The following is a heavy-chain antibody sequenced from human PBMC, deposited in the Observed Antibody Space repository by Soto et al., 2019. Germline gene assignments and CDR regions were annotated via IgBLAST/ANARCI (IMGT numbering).Heavy chain of an antibody. CDR2: TYYRSKWYN. Sequence: PSQTLSLTCAISGDSVSSNSAALNWIRQFPSRGLEWLGRTYYRSKWYNDYAVSVKSRITINPDTSKNQFSLQLNSVTPEDTAVYYCARQTEGPRWSGTLDYWGQGTLVTVS. J-gene: IGHJ4*02. V-gene: IGHV6-1*01. CDR1: GDSVSSNSAA. CDR3: ARQTEGPRWSGTLDY. D-gene: IGHD3-3*01.